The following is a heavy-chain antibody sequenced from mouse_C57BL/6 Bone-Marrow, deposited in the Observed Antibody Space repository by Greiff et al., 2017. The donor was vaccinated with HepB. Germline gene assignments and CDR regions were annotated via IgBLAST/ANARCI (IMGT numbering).Heavy chain of an antibody. Sequence: EVQLQQSGPGLVKPSQTVFLTCTVTGISITTGNYRWSWIRQFPGNKLEWIGYIYYNGTITYNPSLTSRTTITRDTPKNQFFLEMNSLTAEDTATYYCARVASPYYAMDYWGQGTSVTVSS. V-gene: IGHV3-5*01. J-gene: IGHJ4*01. D-gene: IGHD1-1*01. CDR2: IYYNGTI. CDR3: ARVASPYYAMDY. CDR1: GISITTGNYR.